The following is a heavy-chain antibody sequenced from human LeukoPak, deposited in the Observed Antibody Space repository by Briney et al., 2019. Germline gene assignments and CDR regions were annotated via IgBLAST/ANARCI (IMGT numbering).Heavy chain of an antibody. CDR3: ARGIDDGDNWFDP. V-gene: IGHV3-23*01. J-gene: IGHJ5*02. CDR2: ISVSGNT. D-gene: IGHD1-1*01. CDR1: GFTLSSYA. Sequence: PGGSLRLSCAASGFTLSSYAMSWVRQGPGKGLEWVSAISVSGNTYHADSVKGRFTISRDNAKNSLYLQMNSLRAEDTALYYCARGIDDGDNWFDPWGQGTLVTVSS.